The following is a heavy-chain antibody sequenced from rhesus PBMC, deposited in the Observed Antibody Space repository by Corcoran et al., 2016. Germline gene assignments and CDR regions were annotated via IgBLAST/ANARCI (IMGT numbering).Heavy chain of an antibody. J-gene: IGHJ5-1*01. CDR2: IYGKSAST. CDR1: GGSISGYYY. D-gene: IGHD4-11*01. V-gene: IGHV4-143*01. CDR3: ARPQSHRDNRFDV. Sequence: QVQLQESGPGLVKPSETLSLTCTVSGGSISGYYYWSWIRQPPGKGPGWIGGIYGKSASTNYNPSLKRRVTISKDTSKNQFSLRLNSVTAADTAVYYCARPQSHRDNRFDVWDQGVPVDVS.